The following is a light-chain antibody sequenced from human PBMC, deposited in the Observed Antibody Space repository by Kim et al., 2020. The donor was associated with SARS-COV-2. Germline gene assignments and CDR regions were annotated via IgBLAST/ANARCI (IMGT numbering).Light chain of an antibody. Sequence: DIVMTQPPATLSLSPGETATLTCRASQNINSDLAWYQKKPGQPPRLLIFRASTRAAGIPARFIGSGSGTDFILTISGLQSEDSAVFYCQQFRAWPRTFGQGTKVDIK. V-gene: IGKV3-15*01. J-gene: IGKJ1*01. CDR2: RAS. CDR3: QQFRAWPRT. CDR1: QNINSD.